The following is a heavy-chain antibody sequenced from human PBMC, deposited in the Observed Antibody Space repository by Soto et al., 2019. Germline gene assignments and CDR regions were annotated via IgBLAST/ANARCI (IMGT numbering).Heavy chain of an antibody. CDR3: ARGRRYYYDSSGPT. Sequence: SETLSLTCTVSGGSISSGGYYWSWIRQHPGKGLEWIGYIYYSGSTYYNPSLKGRVTISVDTSKNQFSLKLSSVTAADTAVYYCARGRRYYYDSSGPTWGQGTLVTVSS. CDR2: IYYSGST. J-gene: IGHJ5*02. D-gene: IGHD3-22*01. V-gene: IGHV4-31*03. CDR1: GGSISSGGYY.